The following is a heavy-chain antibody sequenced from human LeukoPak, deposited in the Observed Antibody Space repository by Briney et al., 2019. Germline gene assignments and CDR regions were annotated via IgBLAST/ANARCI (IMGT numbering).Heavy chain of an antibody. J-gene: IGHJ6*04. Sequence: QSGGSLRLSCAASGFTFDDYGMSWVRQAPGKGLEWVSGINWNGGSTGYADSVKGRFTISRDNAKNSLYLQMNSLRAEDTAVYYCAELGITMIGGVWGKGTTVTIPS. V-gene: IGHV3-20*04. CDR1: GFTFDDYG. D-gene: IGHD3-10*02. CDR3: AELGITMIGGV. CDR2: INWNGGST.